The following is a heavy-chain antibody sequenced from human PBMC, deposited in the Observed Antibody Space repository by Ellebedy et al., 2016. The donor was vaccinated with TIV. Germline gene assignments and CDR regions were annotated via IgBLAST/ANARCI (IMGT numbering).Heavy chain of an antibody. V-gene: IGHV3-23*01. CDR1: GFSLSNSF. J-gene: IGHJ4*02. CDR3: RQGHYADY. Sequence: GGSLRLXXAASGFSLSNSFMSWIRQAPGKGLEWASTLTADGRSTYFADSVKGRFTISRDNSKNTVYLRMNDLRAEDTAVYYCRQGHYADYWGQGTLVTVSS. CDR2: LTADGRST.